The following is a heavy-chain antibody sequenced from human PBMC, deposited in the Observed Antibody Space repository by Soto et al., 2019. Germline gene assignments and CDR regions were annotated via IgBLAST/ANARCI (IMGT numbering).Heavy chain of an antibody. D-gene: IGHD3-3*01. CDR3: ASYDFWSGYPRSFDY. J-gene: IGHJ4*02. CDR2: IYYSGST. Sequence: TLSLTCTVSGGSISSGDYYWSWILQPPGKGLEWIGYIYYSGSTYYNPSLKSRVTISVDTSKNQFSLKLSSVTAADTAVYYCASYDFWSGYPRSFDYWGQGTLVTV. CDR1: GGSISSGDYY. V-gene: IGHV4-30-4*01.